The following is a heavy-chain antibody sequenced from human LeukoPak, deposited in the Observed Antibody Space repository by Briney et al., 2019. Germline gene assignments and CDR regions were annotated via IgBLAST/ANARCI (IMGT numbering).Heavy chain of an antibody. D-gene: IGHD3-3*01. CDR1: GYTFTSYD. CDR3: ARAGGETYYDFWGGYPLREVDY. CDR2: MNPNSGNT. J-gene: IGHJ4*02. Sequence: ASVKVSCKASGYTFTSYDINWVRQATGQGLEWMGWMNPNSGNTGYAQKFQGRVTMTRNTSISTAYMELSSLRSEDTAVYYCARAGGETYYDFWGGYPLREVDYWGQGTLVTVSS. V-gene: IGHV1-8*01.